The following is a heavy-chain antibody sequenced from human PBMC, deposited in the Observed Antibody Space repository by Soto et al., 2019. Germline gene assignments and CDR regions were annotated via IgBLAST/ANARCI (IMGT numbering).Heavy chain of an antibody. Sequence: QVRLQESGPGLVRPSETLSLTCTVSGVSSTSFYWSWIRQSPGKGLEWIGYIFDNGDVKYNPSLMRRLTMSIDMSKNEFSPRLKSVTAADTAMYYCARGWGSKWYYFDSWGEGTLVTVSS. CDR1: GVSSTSFY. D-gene: IGHD3-16*01. V-gene: IGHV4-59*01. J-gene: IGHJ4*02. CDR2: IFDNGDV. CDR3: ARGWGSKWYYFDS.